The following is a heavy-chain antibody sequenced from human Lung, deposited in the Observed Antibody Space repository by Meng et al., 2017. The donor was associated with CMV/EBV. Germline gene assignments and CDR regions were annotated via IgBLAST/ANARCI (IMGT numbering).Heavy chain of an antibody. J-gene: IGHJ6*02. CDR3: AKRGDSSGTYAMDV. D-gene: IGHD3-22*01. CDR1: GFTFSSYA. V-gene: IGHV3-30*02. Sequence: GGSXRLXCAASGFTFSSYAMHWVRQAPGKGLEWVANIRFDGTNKYHADSVKGRFTISRDNSKNTLYLQMNSLRAEDTAVYYCAKRGDSSGTYAMDVWSQGXTVTVSS. CDR2: IRFDGTNK.